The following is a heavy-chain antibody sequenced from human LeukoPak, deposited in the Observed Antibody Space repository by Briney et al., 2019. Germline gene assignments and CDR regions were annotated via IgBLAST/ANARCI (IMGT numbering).Heavy chain of an antibody. J-gene: IGHJ5*02. CDR1: GGSIRSSSYY. V-gene: IGHV4-39*01. Sequence: SETLSLTCTVSGGSIRSSSYYWGWIRQPPGKGLEWIGSIYYSGSTYYNPSLKSRVTISVDTSKNQFSLKLSSVTAADTAAYYCARHEGSSPTINWFDPWGQGTLVTVSS. CDR2: IYYSGST. D-gene: IGHD5-24*01. CDR3: ARHEGSSPTINWFDP.